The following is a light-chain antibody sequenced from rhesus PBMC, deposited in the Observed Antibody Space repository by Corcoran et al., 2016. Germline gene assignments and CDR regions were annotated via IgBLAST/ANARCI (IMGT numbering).Light chain of an antibody. CDR1: QGISNN. J-gene: IGKJ2*01. CDR3: QHGYGILYS. Sequence: DIQMTQSPSSLSASVGDRVTITCRASQGISNNLAWYQQKPGKVPTLMFYKASTLQSGSPSRFSGSGSWTDFTLTISSLQPEDFATYYCQHGYGILYSFGQGTKVEIK. V-gene: IGKV1-25*01. CDR2: KAS.